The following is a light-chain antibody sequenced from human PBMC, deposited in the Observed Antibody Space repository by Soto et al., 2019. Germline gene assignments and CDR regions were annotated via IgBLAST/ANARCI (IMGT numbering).Light chain of an antibody. CDR2: DVS. CDR1: SSDVGGYNY. J-gene: IGLJ1*01. Sequence: QSALTQPRSVSGSPGQSVTISCTGTSSDVGGYNYVSWYQQHPGKAPKLMIYDVSKRPSGVPDRFSGSKSGNTASLTISGLHAEDEADYYCCSYAGSYTFWGYVFGTGTKVTVL. V-gene: IGLV2-11*01. CDR3: CSYAGSYTFWGYV.